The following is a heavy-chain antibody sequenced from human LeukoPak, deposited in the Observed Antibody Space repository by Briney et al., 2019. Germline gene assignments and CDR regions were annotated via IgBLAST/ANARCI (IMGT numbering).Heavy chain of an antibody. J-gene: IGHJ4*02. CDR3: AKSGRKYYPVLGLDF. V-gene: IGHV3-9*01. CDR2: ISWSTSTT. CDR1: GFPFDDFA. D-gene: IGHD1-26*01. Sequence: GRSLRLSCAASGFPFDDFAMHWVRQAPGKGLEWVAGISWSTSTTGYANSVKGRFTISSDSARSSLYLQMDSLRAEDTALYYCAKSGRKYYPVLGLDFWGQGTLVTVSS.